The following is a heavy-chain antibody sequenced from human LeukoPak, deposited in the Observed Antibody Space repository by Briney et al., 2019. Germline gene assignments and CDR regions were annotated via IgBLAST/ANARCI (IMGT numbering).Heavy chain of an antibody. Sequence: SETLSLTCTVSGGSIISDGYYWSWTRQHPLKGLEYIAYIYSSGSTYNNPSFGGRFALSVDTSKNQFSLKLTSVGAADTAVYYCARVTTLTRDDRGISHWYFDLWGRGAQVTVSS. J-gene: IGHJ2*01. CDR1: GGSIISDGYY. D-gene: IGHD4-17*01. CDR2: IYSSGST. CDR3: ARVTTLTRDDRGISHWYFDL. V-gene: IGHV4-31*03.